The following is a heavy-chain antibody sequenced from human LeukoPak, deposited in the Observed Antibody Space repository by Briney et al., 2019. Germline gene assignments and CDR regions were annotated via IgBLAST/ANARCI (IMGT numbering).Heavy chain of an antibody. CDR1: GGSISSGGYS. CDR3: ARDVAYYYGSGIWFDP. CDR2: IYHSGST. J-gene: IGHJ5*02. Sequence: SETLSLTCAVSGGSISSGGYSWSWIRQPPGKGLEWIGYIYHSGSTYYNPSLKSRVTISVDRSKNQFSLKLSSVTAADTAVYYCARDVAYYYGSGIWFDPWGQGTLVTVSS. V-gene: IGHV4-30-2*01. D-gene: IGHD3-10*01.